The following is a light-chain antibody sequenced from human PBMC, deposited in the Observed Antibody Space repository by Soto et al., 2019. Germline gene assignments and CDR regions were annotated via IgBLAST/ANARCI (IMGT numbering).Light chain of an antibody. J-gene: IGKJ5*01. V-gene: IGKV3-15*01. CDR1: ESVSSN. Sequence: VMTQSPATLSVSPGERATLSCRARESVSSNFAWYHQRPGQAPRILIYGASTSATDTPVRFRGRGSGTEFTLTISSLQSEEFAVYYCQQYNTWPPSIIFGQGTRLEIK. CDR2: GAS. CDR3: QQYNTWPPSII.